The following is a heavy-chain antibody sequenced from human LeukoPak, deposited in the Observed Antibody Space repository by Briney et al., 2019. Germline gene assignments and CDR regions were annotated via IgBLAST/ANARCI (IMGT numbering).Heavy chain of an antibody. CDR2: INHSGST. J-gene: IGHJ6*03. D-gene: IGHD5-18*01. CDR3: ARGLDTAMANVYYYYHYYMDV. CDR1: GGSFSGYY. V-gene: IGHV4-34*01. Sequence: PSETLSLTCAVYGGSFSGYYWGWIRQPPGKGLEWIGEINHSGSTNYNPSLKSRVTISVDTSKNQFSLKLSSVTAADTAVYYCARGLDTAMANVYYYYHYYMDVWGKGATVTVSS.